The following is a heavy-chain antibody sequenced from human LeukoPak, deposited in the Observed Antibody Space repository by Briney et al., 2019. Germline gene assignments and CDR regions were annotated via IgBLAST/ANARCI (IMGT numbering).Heavy chain of an antibody. Sequence: PGGSLRLSCAASGFTFSGFWMHWVRQAPGKGQVWISRLHSDGSNTDYADSVKGRFTISRDNAKNTLYLQMNSLSAEDTAVYYCARDRGGYPGHFDYGGQEPLVTFPS. J-gene: IGHJ4*02. D-gene: IGHD1-26*01. CDR2: LHSDGSNT. CDR3: ARDRGGYPGHFDY. V-gene: IGHV3-74*01. CDR1: GFTFSGFW.